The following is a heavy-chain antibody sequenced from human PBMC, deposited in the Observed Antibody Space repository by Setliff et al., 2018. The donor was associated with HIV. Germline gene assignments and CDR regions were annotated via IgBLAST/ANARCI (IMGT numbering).Heavy chain of an antibody. J-gene: IGHJ5*02. CDR3: ARSPESRGYSYGFIT. Sequence: QPGGSLRLSCAASGFTFRSYAMHWVRQAPGKGLEWVAAISSDGSSEYYTDSVRGRFTISRDNSKNTLYLQMNSLTPEDTAVYYCARSPESRGYSYGFITWGQGTLVTVSS. CDR1: GFTFRSYA. V-gene: IGHV3-30*04. D-gene: IGHD5-18*01. CDR2: ISSDGSSE.